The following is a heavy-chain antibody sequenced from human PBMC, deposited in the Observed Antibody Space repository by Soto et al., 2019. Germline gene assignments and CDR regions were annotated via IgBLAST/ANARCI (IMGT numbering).Heavy chain of an antibody. D-gene: IGHD1-1*01. J-gene: IGHJ4*02. CDR1: GGTFSSHG. Sequence: SVKVSCKASGGTFSSHGIAWVGQVPGQGLEWVGGIMPTFGSATYAPRFQGRVTISADKSTSTAYMELRSLRSEDTAVYYCATERSAQYFDYWGQGTLVTVSS. CDR3: ATERSAQYFDY. V-gene: IGHV1-69*06. CDR2: IMPTFGSA.